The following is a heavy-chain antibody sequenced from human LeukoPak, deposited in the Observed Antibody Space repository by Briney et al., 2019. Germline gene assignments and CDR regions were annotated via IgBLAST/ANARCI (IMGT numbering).Heavy chain of an antibody. CDR2: FDPEDGET. Sequence: ASVKVSCKVSGYTLTELSMHWVRQAPGKGLEWMGGFDPEDGETIYAQKFQGRVTMTEDTSTDTAYMELSSLRPEDTAVYYCATDWIGYGVRGAFDIWGQGTMVTVSS. J-gene: IGHJ3*02. D-gene: IGHD3-10*01. CDR1: GYTLTELS. CDR3: ATDWIGYGVRGAFDI. V-gene: IGHV1-24*01.